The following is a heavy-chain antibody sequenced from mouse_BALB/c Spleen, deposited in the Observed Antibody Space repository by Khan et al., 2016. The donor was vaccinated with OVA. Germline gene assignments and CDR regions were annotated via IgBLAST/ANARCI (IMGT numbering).Heavy chain of an antibody. J-gene: IGHJ4*01. Sequence: QVQLKESGPGLVAPSQSLSITCTVSGFSLSRYNIHWVRQTPGKGLEWLGMIWGGGGTDYNSNLNSRLSIRKDNSKSQVLLKLNSPQIDETAMYDCARANYRYDGYYAMDYLCQGTSVTVSS. CDR2: IWGGGGT. CDR3: ARANYRYDGYYAMDY. D-gene: IGHD2-14*01. V-gene: IGHV2-6-4*01. CDR1: GFSLSRYN.